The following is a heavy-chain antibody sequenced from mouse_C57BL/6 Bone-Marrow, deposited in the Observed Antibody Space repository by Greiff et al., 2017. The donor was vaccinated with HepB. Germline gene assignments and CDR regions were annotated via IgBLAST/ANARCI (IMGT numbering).Heavy chain of an antibody. CDR1: GYTFTSYG. D-gene: IGHD2-4*01. CDR2: IYPRSGNT. J-gene: IGHJ2*01. Sequence: QVQLKESGAELARPGASVKLSCKASGYTFTSYGISWVKQRTGQGLEWIGEIYPRSGNTYYNEKLKGKATLTADKSSSTAYMELRSLTSEDSAVYFCARKRLRQYFDYWGQGTTLTVSS. V-gene: IGHV1-81*01. CDR3: ARKRLRQYFDY.